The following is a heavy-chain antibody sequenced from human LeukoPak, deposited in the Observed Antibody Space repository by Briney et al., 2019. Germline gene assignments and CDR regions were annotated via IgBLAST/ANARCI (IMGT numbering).Heavy chain of an antibody. J-gene: IGHJ5*02. CDR1: GYTFTSYG. V-gene: IGHV1-2*02. Sequence: ASVKVSCKASGYTFTSYGISWVRQAPGQGLEWMGWINPNSGGTNYAQKFQGRVTMTRDTSISTAYMELSRLRSDDTAVYYCARYRFLEWSWGQGTLVTVSS. D-gene: IGHD3-3*01. CDR3: ARYRFLEWS. CDR2: INPNSGGT.